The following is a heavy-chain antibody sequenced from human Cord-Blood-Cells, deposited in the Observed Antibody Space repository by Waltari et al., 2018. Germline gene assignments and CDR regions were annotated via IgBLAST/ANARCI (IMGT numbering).Heavy chain of an antibody. CDR2: INPNSGGT. V-gene: IGHV1-2*02. CDR3: ARDDERQLVNFDY. D-gene: IGHD6-6*01. CDR1: GYTFTGYY. Sequence: QVQLVPSGAEVKKPVASVTVPCKASGYTFTGYYIHWLRHAPGQGLEGVGWINPNSGGTNYAQKFQGRVTMTRDTSISTAYMELSRLRSDDTAVYYCARDDERQLVNFDYWGQGTLVTVSS. J-gene: IGHJ4*02.